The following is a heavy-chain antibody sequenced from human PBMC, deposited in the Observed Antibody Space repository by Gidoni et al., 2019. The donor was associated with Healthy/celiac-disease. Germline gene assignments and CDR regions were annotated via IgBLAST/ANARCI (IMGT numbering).Heavy chain of an antibody. Sequence: QVQLVESGGGVVQPGRSLRLSCAASGFTFSSYAMHWVRQAPGKGLEWVAVISYDGSNKYYADSVKGRFTISRDNSKNTLYLQMNSLRAEDTAVYYCARDRGYCSSTSCSPSAFDIWGQGTMVTVSS. V-gene: IGHV3-30-3*01. CDR2: ISYDGSNK. CDR3: ARDRGYCSSTSCSPSAFDI. D-gene: IGHD2-2*01. J-gene: IGHJ3*02. CDR1: GFTFSSYA.